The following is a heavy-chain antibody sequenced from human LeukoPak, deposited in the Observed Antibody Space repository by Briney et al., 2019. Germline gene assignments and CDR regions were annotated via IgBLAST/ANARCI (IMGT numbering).Heavy chain of an antibody. J-gene: IGHJ4*02. Sequence: SETLSLTCTVSGGSISTYYWSWIRQPPGKGLEWIGYIYYSGSTSYNPSLKSRVTISVDTSKDQFSLKLSSVTAADTAVYYCAREEALGSGSFDYWGQGTLVTVSS. CDR2: IYYSGST. V-gene: IGHV4-59*01. D-gene: IGHD1-26*01. CDR1: GGSISTYY. CDR3: AREEALGSGSFDY.